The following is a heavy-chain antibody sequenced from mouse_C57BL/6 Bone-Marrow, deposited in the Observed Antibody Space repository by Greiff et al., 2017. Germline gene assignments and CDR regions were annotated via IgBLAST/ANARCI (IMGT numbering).Heavy chain of an antibody. V-gene: IGHV1-82*01. CDR3: ARVGGYLYAMDY. Sequence: QVQLQQSGPELVKPGASVKISCKASGYAFSSSWMNWVKQRPGKGLEWIGRIYPGDGDTNYNGKFKGKATLTADKSSSTAYMQLSSLTSEDSAVYFCARVGGYLYAMDYWGQGTSVTVSS. CDR2: IYPGDGDT. D-gene: IGHD2-2*01. CDR1: GYAFSSSW. J-gene: IGHJ4*01.